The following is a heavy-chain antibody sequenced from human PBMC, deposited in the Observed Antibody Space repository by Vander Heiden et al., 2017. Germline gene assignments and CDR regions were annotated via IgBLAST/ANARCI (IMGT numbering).Heavy chain of an antibody. V-gene: IGHV5-51*01. CDR3: ARLTTIVVVTAIPRYFDY. CDR2: IYPGDSDT. J-gene: IGHJ4*02. CDR1: GYSFTSYW. D-gene: IGHD2-21*02. Sequence: EVQLVQSGAEVNKPGESLKISCKGSGYSFTSYWIGWVRQTPGQGLGGMGIIYPGDSDTRYSPSFQGQVTISADKSISTAYLQWSSLKASDTAMYYCARLTTIVVVTAIPRYFDYWGQGTLVTVSS.